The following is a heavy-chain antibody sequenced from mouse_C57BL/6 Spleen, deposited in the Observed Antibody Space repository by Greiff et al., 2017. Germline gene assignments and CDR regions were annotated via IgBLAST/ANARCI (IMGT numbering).Heavy chain of an antibody. J-gene: IGHJ2*01. CDR1: GYTFTDYY. V-gene: IGHV1-26*01. CDR2: INPNNGGT. CDR3: AREGLRKGTKYFDY. D-gene: IGHD1-1*01. Sequence: VQLQQSGPELVKPGASVKISCKASGYTFTDYYMNWVKQSHGKSLEWIGDINPNNGGTSYNQKFKGKATLTVDKSSSTAYMELRSLTSEDSAVYYCAREGLRKGTKYFDYWGQGTTLTVSS.